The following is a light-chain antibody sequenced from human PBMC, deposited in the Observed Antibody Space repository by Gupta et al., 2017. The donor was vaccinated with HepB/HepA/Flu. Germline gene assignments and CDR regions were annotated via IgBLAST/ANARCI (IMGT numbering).Light chain of an antibody. CDR1: SSDVGNYNY. CDR3: SSYTSSSVLV. CDR2: DVS. J-gene: IGLJ2*01. Sequence: SALTQPASMSGSPGQSITISCTGTSSDVGNYNYVSWYQQQPDKAPKLMIYDVSNRPAGVSNRFSASKSGNTASLTISGLQAEDDADEYCSSYTSSSVLVFGGGTKLTVL. V-gene: IGLV2-14*03.